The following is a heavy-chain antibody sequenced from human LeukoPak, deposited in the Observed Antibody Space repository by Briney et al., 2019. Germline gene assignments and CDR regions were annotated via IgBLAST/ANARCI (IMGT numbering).Heavy chain of an antibody. V-gene: IGHV3-11*04. CDR2: ISNSGSDI. D-gene: IGHD3-9*01. Sequence: GGSLRLSCAASGYTFSDYYMSWIRQAPGKGLEWVSYISNSGSDIYYADSVKGRFTISRDNAKNSLYLQMNSLRAEDTAIYYCARDRGTYYDLLTGYSASGDFDYWGQGTLVTVSS. CDR3: ARDRGTYYDLLTGYSASGDFDY. CDR1: GYTFSDYY. J-gene: IGHJ4*02.